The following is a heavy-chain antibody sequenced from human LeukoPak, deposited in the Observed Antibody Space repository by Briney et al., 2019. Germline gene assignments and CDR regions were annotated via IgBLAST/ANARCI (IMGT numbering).Heavy chain of an antibody. D-gene: IGHD3-3*01. J-gene: IGHJ5*02. CDR3: AKDPYYDFWSGYWFDP. CDR2: ISGSGGST. V-gene: IGHV3-23*01. CDR1: GFIFSSYA. Sequence: GSLRLSCAASGFIFSSYAMSWVRQAPGKGLEWVSAISGSGGSTYYADSVKGRFTISRDNSKNTLYPQMNSLRAEDTAVYYCAKDPYYDFWSGYWFDPWGQGTLVTVSS.